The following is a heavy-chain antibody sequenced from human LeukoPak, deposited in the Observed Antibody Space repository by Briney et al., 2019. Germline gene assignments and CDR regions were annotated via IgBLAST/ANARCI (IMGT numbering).Heavy chain of an antibody. J-gene: IGHJ4*02. Sequence: GGSLRLSCAASGFTFSSYSMNWVRQAPGKGLEWVSFISSSSSYIYYADSVKGRFTISRDNAKNSLYLQMNGLRVEDTAVYYCARGPTRFDHWGQGTLVTVSS. CDR3: ARGPTRFDH. V-gene: IGHV3-21*01. CDR1: GFTFSSYS. CDR2: ISSSSSYI.